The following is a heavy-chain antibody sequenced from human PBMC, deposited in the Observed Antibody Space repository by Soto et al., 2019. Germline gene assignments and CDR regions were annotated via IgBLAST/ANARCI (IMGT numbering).Heavy chain of an antibody. CDR3: ARGRTTGTTGHNY. CDR2: INSDGSST. CDR1: GFTFSSYW. Sequence: EVQLVESGGGLVQPGGSLRLYCAASGFTFSSYWMHWVRQAPGKGLVWVSRINSDGSSTGYADSVKGRFTISRDNAKNTLYLQMNSLRAEDTAVYYCARGRTTGTTGHNYWGQGTLVTVSS. J-gene: IGHJ4*02. V-gene: IGHV3-74*01. D-gene: IGHD1-1*01.